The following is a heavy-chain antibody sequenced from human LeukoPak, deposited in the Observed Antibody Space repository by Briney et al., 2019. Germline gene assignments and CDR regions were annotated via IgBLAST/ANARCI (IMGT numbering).Heavy chain of an antibody. Sequence: ASVRVSCKASGYTFTRYAMHWMRQAPGQRLEWMGWINADSGNTKYSQKFQGRVTITRDTSASTAYVELSSLRSEDTAVYYCARDWVITAAAGSEGYGMDVWGQGTTVTVSS. CDR1: GYTFTRYA. CDR2: INADSGNT. J-gene: IGHJ6*02. V-gene: IGHV1-3*01. D-gene: IGHD6-13*01. CDR3: ARDWVITAAAGSEGYGMDV.